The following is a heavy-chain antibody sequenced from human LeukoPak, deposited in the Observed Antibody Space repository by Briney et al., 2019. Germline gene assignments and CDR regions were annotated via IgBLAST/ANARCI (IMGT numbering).Heavy chain of an antibody. CDR3: ARGRGYCSSTSCRRGIFDY. V-gene: IGHV1-18*01. Sequence: ASVKVSCKASGYTFSCYGISWVRQAPGQGLEWMGWISAYNGNTKYAQKLQGRVTMTTDTSTSTTYMELRSLRSDDTAVYYCARGRGYCSSTSCRRGIFDYWGQGTLVTVSS. CDR1: GYTFSCYG. CDR2: ISAYNGNT. D-gene: IGHD2-2*01. J-gene: IGHJ4*02.